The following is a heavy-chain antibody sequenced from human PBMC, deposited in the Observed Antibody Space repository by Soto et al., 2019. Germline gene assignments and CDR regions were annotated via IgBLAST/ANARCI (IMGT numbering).Heavy chain of an antibody. CDR3: ARARGLYSSSWYFDWYYYGMDV. D-gene: IGHD6-13*01. J-gene: IGHJ6*02. CDR2: INHSTST. CDR1: GGSLSGYY. Sequence: PSDTLSLTCAVYGGSLSGYYWSWIRQPPGKGLAWIGEINHSTSTNYNPSLKNPVTISVHTSKNQFSLKLSSVTAADTAVYYCARARGLYSSSWYFDWYYYGMDVWRQGTTVTVSS. V-gene: IGHV4-34*01.